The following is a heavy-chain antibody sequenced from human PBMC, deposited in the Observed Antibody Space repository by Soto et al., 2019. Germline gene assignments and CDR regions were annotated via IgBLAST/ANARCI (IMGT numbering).Heavy chain of an antibody. CDR3: AREGWRGSGSYRAYYYYMDV. J-gene: IGHJ6*03. CDR2: IKQDGSEK. V-gene: IGHV3-7*01. Sequence: GGSLRLSCAASGFTFSSYWMSWVRQAPGKGLEWVANIKQDGSEKYYVDSVKGRFTISRDNAKNSLYLQMNSLRAEDTAVYYCAREGWRGSGSYRAYYYYMDVWGKGTTVTVSS. CDR1: GFTFSSYW. D-gene: IGHD3-10*01.